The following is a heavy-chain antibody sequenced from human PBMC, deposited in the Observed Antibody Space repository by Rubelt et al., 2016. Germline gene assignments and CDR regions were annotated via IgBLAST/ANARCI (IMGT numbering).Heavy chain of an antibody. D-gene: IGHD6-13*01. V-gene: IGHV4-59*11. CDR1: DSSMNIHS. J-gene: IGHJ3*02. Sequence: QVLLQESGPGLVKPSETLSLTCSISDSSMNIHSWSWIRQPPGKGLEWIGYIYYSGSTNYNPSLKSRVPISVDTSKNQFSLKLSSVTAADTAVYYCAGEDEDAADNAFDIWGQGTMVTVSS. CDR2: IYYSGST. CDR3: AGEDEDAADNAFDI.